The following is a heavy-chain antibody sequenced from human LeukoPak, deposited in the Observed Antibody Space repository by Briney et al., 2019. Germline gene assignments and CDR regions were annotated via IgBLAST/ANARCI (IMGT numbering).Heavy chain of an antibody. CDR1: GFTVSSNY. Sequence: GGSLRLSCAASGFTVSSNYMSWVRQAPGKGLEWVSVIYSGGSTYYADSVKGRFTISRDNSKNTLYPQMNSLRAEDTAVYYCASSSGSYYYFDYWGQGILVTVSS. CDR2: IYSGGST. J-gene: IGHJ4*02. V-gene: IGHV3-53*01. D-gene: IGHD1-26*01. CDR3: ASSSGSYYYFDY.